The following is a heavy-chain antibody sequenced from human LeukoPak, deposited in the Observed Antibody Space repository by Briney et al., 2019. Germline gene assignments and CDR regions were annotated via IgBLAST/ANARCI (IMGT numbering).Heavy chain of an antibody. D-gene: IGHD3-3*01. CDR2: INHSGST. J-gene: IGHJ5*02. CDR3: ARGPYYDFWSGRHFDP. V-gene: IGHV4-34*01. Sequence: SETLSLTCTVSGGSISSYYWSWIRQPPGKGLEWIGEINHSGSTNYNPSLKSRVTISVDTSKNQFSLKLSSVTAADTAVYYCARGPYYDFWSGRHFDPWGQGTLVTVSS. CDR1: GGSISSYY.